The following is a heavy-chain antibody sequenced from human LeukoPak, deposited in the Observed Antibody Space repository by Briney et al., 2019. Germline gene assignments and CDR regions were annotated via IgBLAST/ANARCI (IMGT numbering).Heavy chain of an antibody. Sequence: ASVKVSCKASGYTFTSYDINWVRQATGQGLEWMGWMNPNSGNTGYAQKFQGRVTMTRNTSIGTAYMELSSLRSEDTAVYYCARGASGWVPNGYWGQGTLVTVSS. V-gene: IGHV1-8*01. CDR1: GYTFTSYD. CDR2: MNPNSGNT. CDR3: ARGASGWVPNGY. D-gene: IGHD6-19*01. J-gene: IGHJ4*02.